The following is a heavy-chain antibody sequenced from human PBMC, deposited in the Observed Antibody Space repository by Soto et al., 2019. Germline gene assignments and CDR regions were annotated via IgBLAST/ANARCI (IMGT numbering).Heavy chain of an antibody. CDR3: AKPRRIAVSEAFDH. V-gene: IGHV3-30*18. Sequence: QVQVVESGGGVVQPGTSLRLSCAASGFTFSAYGMHWVRQAPGKGLEWVAVISYDGSSEYYVDSVKGRFIISRDNPKKTLYLQMNTLKTEDTALYYCAKPRRIAVSEAFDHWGQGNLVTVSS. J-gene: IGHJ4*02. D-gene: IGHD6-19*01. CDR1: GFTFSAYG. CDR2: ISYDGSSE.